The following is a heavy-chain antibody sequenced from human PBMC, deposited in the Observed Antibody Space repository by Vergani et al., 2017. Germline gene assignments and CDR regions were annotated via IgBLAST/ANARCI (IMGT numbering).Heavy chain of an antibody. Sequence: QLLESGGGLIQPGGSLRLSCAASGFTFNSCAMTWVRQAPGKGLEWVSGINNNGGSTYYADSVKGRVTISRDNSKNTLYLQMTDLRAEDTATYYCAKVGGSTSCPYGGGAFEVWCHGTMITVSS. D-gene: IGHD2-2*01. J-gene: IGHJ3*01. V-gene: IGHV3-23*01. CDR2: INNNGGST. CDR3: AKVGGSTSCPYGGGAFEV. CDR1: GFTFNSCA.